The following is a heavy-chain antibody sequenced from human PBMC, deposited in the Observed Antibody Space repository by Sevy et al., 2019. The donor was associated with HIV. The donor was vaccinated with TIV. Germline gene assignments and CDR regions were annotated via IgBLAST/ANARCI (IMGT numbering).Heavy chain of an antibody. Sequence: GGSLRLSCAASGFAFSNYYAMYWVRQAPGKGLKWVALISYDGNDKYYADSVKGRFTISRDNFKNTLYLQMNSLTAEDTAVYYCARPRANYVDNYFFYAMDVWCQGTTVTVSS. D-gene: IGHD4-17*01. CDR2: ISYDGNDK. V-gene: IGHV3-30-3*01. CDR3: ARPRANYVDNYFFYAMDV. J-gene: IGHJ6*02. CDR1: GFAFSNYYA.